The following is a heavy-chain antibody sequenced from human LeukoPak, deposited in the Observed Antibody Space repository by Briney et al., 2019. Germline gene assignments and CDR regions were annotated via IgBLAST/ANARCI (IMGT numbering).Heavy chain of an antibody. Sequence: ASVKVSCKASGYTFTSYAMHWVRQAPGQSLEWMGWINAGNGNTKYSQKFQGRVTITRDTSASTAYMELSSLRSEDTAVYYCAEGQQPPRDYYYYGMDVWGQGTTVTVSS. CDR1: GYTFTSYA. J-gene: IGHJ6*02. D-gene: IGHD6-13*01. CDR2: INAGNGNT. V-gene: IGHV1-3*01. CDR3: AEGQQPPRDYYYYGMDV.